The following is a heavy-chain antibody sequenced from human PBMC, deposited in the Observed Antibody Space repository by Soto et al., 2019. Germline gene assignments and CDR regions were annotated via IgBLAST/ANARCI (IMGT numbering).Heavy chain of an antibody. CDR2: ISYDGSNQ. J-gene: IGHJ4*02. CDR1: GFTFSSYA. CDR3: ARDAGSSGWYYFDN. Sequence: QVHLVESGGGVVQPGRSLRLSCAASGFTFSSYAFHWVRQAPGKGLEWVVVISYDGSNQYYADSVKGRISLSRDNAKNTVYLQMNSLRPEDTAVYYCARDAGSSGWYYFDNWGQGTLVTVSS. V-gene: IGHV3-30-3*01. D-gene: IGHD6-19*01.